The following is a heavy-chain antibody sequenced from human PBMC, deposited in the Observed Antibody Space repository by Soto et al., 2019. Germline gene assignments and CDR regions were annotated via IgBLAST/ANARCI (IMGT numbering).Heavy chain of an antibody. V-gene: IGHV4-31*03. CDR1: GGSISSGGYY. CDR2: IYYSGST. Sequence: PSETLSLTCTVSGGSISSGGYYWSWIRQHPGKGLEWIGYIYYSGSTYYNPSLKSRVTISVDTSKNQFSLKLSSVTAADTAVYYCATNYGGSGSYLTFDYWGQGTLVTVSS. CDR3: ATNYGGSGSYLTFDY. J-gene: IGHJ4*02. D-gene: IGHD3-10*01.